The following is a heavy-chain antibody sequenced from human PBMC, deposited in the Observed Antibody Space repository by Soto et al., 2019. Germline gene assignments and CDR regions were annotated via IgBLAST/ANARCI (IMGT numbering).Heavy chain of an antibody. CDR1: GYNFAGYW. V-gene: IGHV5-51*01. CDR2: IYPSDSDT. D-gene: IGHD3-3*02. CDR3: ASGGVSTRTFGY. J-gene: IGHJ4*02. Sequence: PGESLKISCKGSGYNFAGYWIAWVRQMPGKGLELMGIIYPSDSDTRYRPSFQGQVTISADKSISSAHLQWSSLRTSDTAIYDCASGGVSTRTFGYWGQRTPVTVSS.